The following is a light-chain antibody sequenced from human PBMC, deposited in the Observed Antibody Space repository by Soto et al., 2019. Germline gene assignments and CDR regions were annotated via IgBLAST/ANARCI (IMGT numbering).Light chain of an antibody. CDR3: QQYNDRLWT. Sequence: ELVMTQSPATLSVSPGERATLSCRASQSFSSNVAWYQQKPGQAPRLLIYGASTRATGIPPRFSGRGSGTEFTLTITSLQSEDFAVYFCQQYNDRLWTFGQGTKVDIK. J-gene: IGKJ1*01. V-gene: IGKV3-15*01. CDR2: GAS. CDR1: QSFSSN.